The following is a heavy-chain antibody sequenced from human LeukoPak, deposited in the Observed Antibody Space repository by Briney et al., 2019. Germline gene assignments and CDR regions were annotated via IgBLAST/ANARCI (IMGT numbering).Heavy chain of an antibody. CDR2: ISAYNGNT. V-gene: IGHV1-18*01. CDR3: QMYYDFWSGYYGTDY. CDR1: GYTFTSYG. D-gene: IGHD3-3*01. J-gene: IGHJ4*02. Sequence: ASVKVSCKDSGYTFTSYGISWVRQAPGQGLEWMGWISAYNGNTNYAQKLQGRVTMTTDTSTSTAYMELRSLRSDDTAVYYCQMYYDFWSGYYGTDYWGQGTLVTVSS.